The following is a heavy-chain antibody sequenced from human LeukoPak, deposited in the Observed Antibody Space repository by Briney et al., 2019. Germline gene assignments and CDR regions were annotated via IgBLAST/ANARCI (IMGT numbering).Heavy chain of an antibody. CDR3: ARLDSSGWYDPYYHYGMAV. CDR2: IYTSGST. V-gene: IGHV4-61*02. CDR1: GGSISSGSYY. Sequence: PSQTLSLTCTVSGGSISSGSYYWSWIRQPAGKGLEGIGSIYTSGSTNYNPSLKSRVTISVDTSKNEFSLKLSSVTAADTAVYYCARLDSSGWYDPYYHYGMAVWGQGTTVTVSS. J-gene: IGHJ6*02. D-gene: IGHD6-19*01.